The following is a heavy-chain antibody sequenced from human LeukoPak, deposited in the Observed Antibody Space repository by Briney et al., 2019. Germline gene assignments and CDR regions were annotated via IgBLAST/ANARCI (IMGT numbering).Heavy chain of an antibody. J-gene: IGHJ4*02. CDR3: ATKQWLAPPPDS. CDR1: GFTFSKYW. CDR2: MKSDGTGT. Sequence: GGSLRLSCAASGFTFSKYWMLWVRQAPGKGLESVSRMKSDGTGTTYADSVKGRFTVSRDSADNTMFLQMNSVRDEDTTVYYCATKQWLAPPPDSWGQGTPVTVSS. V-gene: IGHV3-74*01. D-gene: IGHD6-19*01.